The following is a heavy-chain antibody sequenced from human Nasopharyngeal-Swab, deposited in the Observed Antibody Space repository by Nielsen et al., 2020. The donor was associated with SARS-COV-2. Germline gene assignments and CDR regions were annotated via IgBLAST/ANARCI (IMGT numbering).Heavy chain of an antibody. Sequence: GGSLRLSCAASGFTFSSYWMSWVRQAPGKGLEWVANIKQDGSEKYYVDSVKGRFTISRDNAKNSLYLQMNSLRAEDTAVYYCARDITVGSYYGWGYYYYYGMDVWGQGTTVTVSS. CDR1: GFTFSSYW. CDR2: IKQDGSEK. CDR3: ARDITVGSYYGWGYYYYYGMDV. J-gene: IGHJ6*02. V-gene: IGHV3-7*01. D-gene: IGHD3-10*01.